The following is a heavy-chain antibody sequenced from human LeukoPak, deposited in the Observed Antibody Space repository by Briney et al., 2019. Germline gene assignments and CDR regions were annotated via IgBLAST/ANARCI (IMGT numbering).Heavy chain of an antibody. J-gene: IGHJ6*02. D-gene: IGHD2-8*02. Sequence: PGGSLRLSCAASGFNFNIYWMSWVRQAPGKGLEWVANINQDGSEIYYVDSVKGRLTISRDNAKNTLFLQMNSLRAEDTAVFYCARAGGPHTVDVWGQGTTVIVSS. CDR3: ARAGGPHTVDV. CDR1: GFNFNIYW. V-gene: IGHV3-7*01. CDR2: INQDGSEI.